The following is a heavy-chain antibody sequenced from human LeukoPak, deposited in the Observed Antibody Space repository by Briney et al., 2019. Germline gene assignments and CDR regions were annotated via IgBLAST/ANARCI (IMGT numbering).Heavy chain of an antibody. CDR3: AREIVRRRSARAFDI. CDR2: VCYRGSNK. D-gene: IGHD2/OR15-2a*01. Sequence: GGSLRLSCAASGFTFSSYGMHWVRQAPGKGLEWVAVVCYRGSNKYYADSVKGRRTISRDNSKNTLYLQMNSLRAEDTAVYYCAREIVRRRSARAFDIWGQGTMVSVSS. CDR1: GFTFSSYG. V-gene: IGHV3-33*01. J-gene: IGHJ3*02.